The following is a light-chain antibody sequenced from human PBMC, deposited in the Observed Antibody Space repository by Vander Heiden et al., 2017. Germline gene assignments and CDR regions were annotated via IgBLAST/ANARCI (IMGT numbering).Light chain of an antibody. CDR2: GAS. V-gene: IGKV3-20*01. CDR1: QSVSSTY. J-gene: IGKJ5*01. CDR3: QLYGTSRT. Sequence: EIVLTQSPGTLSLSPGERATLSCRASQSVSSTYLAWYQQKPGQAPRLLISGASSRATGIPDRFSGSGSGTDFTLTISRLEPEDFAVYYCQLYGTSRTFGQGTRLEIK.